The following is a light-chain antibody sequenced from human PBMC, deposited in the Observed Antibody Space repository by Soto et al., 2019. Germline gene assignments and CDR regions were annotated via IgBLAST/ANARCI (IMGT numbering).Light chain of an antibody. CDR1: QSISSW. CDR3: QQYNSYPL. CDR2: DAS. Sequence: DIHMTQSPSTLSASVGDRVTITCRASQSISSWLAWYQQKPGKAPKLLIYDASSLESGVPSRFSGSGSGTEFTLTISSLQPDDFATYYCQQYNSYPLFGQGTKLEIK. V-gene: IGKV1-5*01. J-gene: IGKJ2*01.